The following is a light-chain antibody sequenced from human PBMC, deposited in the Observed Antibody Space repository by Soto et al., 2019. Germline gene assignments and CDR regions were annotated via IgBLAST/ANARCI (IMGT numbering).Light chain of an antibody. Sequence: DIKMTQSPSTLSASVGDRVTITCRASQSINSWLAWYQQKPGKAPKLLIYKASSLESGVPSRFSGSGSGTEITLTISSLQPDDFSTYYCQQYNSYPWTFGQGTKVEIK. V-gene: IGKV1-5*03. CDR2: KAS. J-gene: IGKJ1*01. CDR1: QSINSW. CDR3: QQYNSYPWT.